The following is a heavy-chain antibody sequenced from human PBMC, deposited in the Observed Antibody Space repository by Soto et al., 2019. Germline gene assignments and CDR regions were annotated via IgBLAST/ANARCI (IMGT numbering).Heavy chain of an antibody. CDR2: IYPGDSDT. Sequence: PGESLKISCKGSGYSFTSYWIGWVRQMPGKGLEWMGIIYPGDSDTRYSPSFQGQVTISADKSVSTAYLQWSSLKASDTAMYYCARHEDCSGGSCYSGRYYYYGMDVWGQGTTVTVS. V-gene: IGHV5-51*01. J-gene: IGHJ6*02. CDR1: GYSFTSYW. D-gene: IGHD2-15*01. CDR3: ARHEDCSGGSCYSGRYYYYGMDV.